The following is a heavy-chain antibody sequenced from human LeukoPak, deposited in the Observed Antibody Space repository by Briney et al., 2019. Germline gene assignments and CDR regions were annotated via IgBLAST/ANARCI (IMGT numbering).Heavy chain of an antibody. CDR1: GFSFSSYS. J-gene: IGHJ4*02. V-gene: IGHV3-48*04. Sequence: GGSLRLSCAASGFSFSSYSMNWVRQAPGKGLEWVSDISTTSSPTYYADSVKGRFAISRDNAKNALYLQMNSLRADNTVEYCGTRDFDFWSGYIVWGQGTLVTVSS. CDR3: TRDFDFWSGYIV. CDR2: ISTTSSPT. D-gene: IGHD3-3*01.